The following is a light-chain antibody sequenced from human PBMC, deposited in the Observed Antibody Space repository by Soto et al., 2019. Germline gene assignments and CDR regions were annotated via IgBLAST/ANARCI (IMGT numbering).Light chain of an antibody. CDR1: QSVPSNY. V-gene: IGKV3-20*01. CDR2: GVS. Sequence: EIVLTQSPGTLSLSPGERATLSCRASQSVPSNYLAWYQQRPGLAPRLLIYGVSSRATGIPDRFSGSGSRAAFTLTLSRLEPEDFAVYYCQQYGTSPLTFGGGTKVEIK. CDR3: QQYGTSPLT. J-gene: IGKJ4*01.